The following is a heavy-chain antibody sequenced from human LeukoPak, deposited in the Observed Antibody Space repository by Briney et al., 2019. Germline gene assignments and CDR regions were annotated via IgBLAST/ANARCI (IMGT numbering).Heavy chain of an antibody. D-gene: IGHD5-12*01. CDR2: INPGDGST. CDR3: ATAPYSSCSFQH. Sequence: ASVKVSSKASGYTFTSYYMHWVRQAPGQGLEWMGIINPGDGSTSYTQKFQGRVTMTRDTSTSTVFLDLSSLRSEDTAVYYCATAPYSSCSFQHWGQGTLVTVSS. V-gene: IGHV1-46*01. J-gene: IGHJ1*01. CDR1: GYTFTSYY.